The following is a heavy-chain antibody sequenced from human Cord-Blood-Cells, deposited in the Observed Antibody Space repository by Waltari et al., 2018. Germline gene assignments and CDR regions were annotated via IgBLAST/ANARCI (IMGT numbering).Heavy chain of an antibody. J-gene: IGHJ4*02. D-gene: IGHD6-6*01. CDR2: IYGGGST. CDR3: ARLAVLYSSSSTPFDY. V-gene: IGHV3-53*02. CDR1: GFTVSSNY. Sequence: EVQLVETGGGLIQPGGSLRLSCAASGFTVSSNYMSWVRQAPGKGLEWVSVIYGGGSTYYADSVKGRFTSSRDNSRITLYLQMNSLRAEDTAVYYCARLAVLYSSSSTPFDYWGQGTLVTVSS.